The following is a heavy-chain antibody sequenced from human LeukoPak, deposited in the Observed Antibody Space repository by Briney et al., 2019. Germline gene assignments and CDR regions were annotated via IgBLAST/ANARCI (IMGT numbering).Heavy chain of an antibody. CDR1: GYTFTSYA. D-gene: IGHD3-22*01. V-gene: IGHV1-18*01. J-gene: IGHJ4*02. CDR2: ISAYNGNT. Sequence: ASVKVSCKASGYTFTSYAMHWVRQAPGQGLEWMGWISAYNGNTNYAQKLQGRVTMTTDTSTSTAYMELRSLRSDDTAVYYCARDNYYDSSGYYSRIIDYWGQGTLVTVSS. CDR3: ARDNYYDSSGYYSRIIDY.